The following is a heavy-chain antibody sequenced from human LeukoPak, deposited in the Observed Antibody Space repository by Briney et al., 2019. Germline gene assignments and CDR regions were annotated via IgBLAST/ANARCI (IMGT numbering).Heavy chain of an antibody. CDR1: GGSISSYD. J-gene: IGHJ4*02. CDR3: ARDENGGYSSECYFDY. Sequence: SETLSLTCTVSGGSISSYDWSWIRQPAGKGLEWIGRIYTSGSTTYNPSLKSRLTISVDTSKNQFSLKLSSVTAADTVVYYCARDENGGYSSECYFDYGGQGNVVTVSS. D-gene: IGHD4-17*01. CDR2: IYTSGST. V-gene: IGHV4-4*07.